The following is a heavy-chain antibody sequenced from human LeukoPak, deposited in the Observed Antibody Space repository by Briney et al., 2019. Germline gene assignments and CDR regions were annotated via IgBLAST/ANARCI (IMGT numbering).Heavy chain of an antibody. V-gene: IGHV3-23*01. J-gene: IGHJ4*02. Sequence: GGSLRLSCAASGFTFSSYTMTWVRQAPGKGLEWISCIIGSGSSTYYADSVKGRFTISRDNFQNTLYLQMNSLRAEDTAVYYCARGVRGYDYWGQGTLVTVSS. CDR1: GFTFSSYT. D-gene: IGHD3-10*01. CDR2: IIGSGSST. CDR3: ARGVRGYDY.